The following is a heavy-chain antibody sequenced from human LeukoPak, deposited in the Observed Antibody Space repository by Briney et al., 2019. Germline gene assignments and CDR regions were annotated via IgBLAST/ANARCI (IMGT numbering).Heavy chain of an antibody. Sequence: GGSLRLSCAASGFTFSDYYTSWIRQAPGKGLEWVSYISSSGSTIYYADSVKGRFTISRDNAKNSLYLQMNSLRAEDTAVYYCARDSIVRGNIGNDMDVWGKGTTVTVSS. CDR2: ISSSGSTI. J-gene: IGHJ6*03. D-gene: IGHD2-8*01. CDR1: GFTFSDYY. CDR3: ARDSIVRGNIGNDMDV. V-gene: IGHV3-11*01.